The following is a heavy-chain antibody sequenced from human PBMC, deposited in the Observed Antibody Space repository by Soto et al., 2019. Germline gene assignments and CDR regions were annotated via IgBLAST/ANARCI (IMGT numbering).Heavy chain of an antibody. D-gene: IGHD4-17*01. CDR3: ARALPPPTVTGAFDI. J-gene: IGHJ3*02. CDR2: INPNSGGT. V-gene: IGHV1-2*04. CDR1: GYTFTGYY. Sequence: GASVKVSCKASGYTFTGYYMHWVRQAPGQGLEWMGWINPNSGGTNYAQKFQGWVTMTRDTSISTAYMELSRLRSDDTAVYYCARALPPPTVTGAFDIRGQRTMVTVSS.